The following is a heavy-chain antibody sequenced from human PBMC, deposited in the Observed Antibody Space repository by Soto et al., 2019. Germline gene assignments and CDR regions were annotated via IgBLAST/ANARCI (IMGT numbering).Heavy chain of an antibody. J-gene: IGHJ4*02. V-gene: IGHV3-74*01. CDR2: ITNDGSTT. CDR1: GFTLRNYW. Sequence: EVQLVESGGGLVQPGGSLRLSCVASGFTLRNYWMHWFRQAPGKGLVWVSRITNDGSTTYYAASVKGRFTISRDNAKNTLYLQVNSLRVEDTAVYYCARDQDGAGGTADYWGQGTLVTVS. D-gene: IGHD1-26*01. CDR3: ARDQDGAGGTADY.